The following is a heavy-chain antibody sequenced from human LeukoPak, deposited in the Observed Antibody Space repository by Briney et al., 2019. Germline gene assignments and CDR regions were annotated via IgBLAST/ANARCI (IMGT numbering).Heavy chain of an antibody. CDR3: ARDEDNSGRYYYYMDV. D-gene: IGHD3-22*01. CDR2: IYHSGST. Sequence: SETLSLTCTVSGGSVSSGTYYWNWIRQPPGKGLEWIGYIYHSGSTNYNPSLKSRATISIDTSKSQFSLNLRYVTAADTAVYYCARDEDNSGRYYYYMDVWGKGTTVTVSS. V-gene: IGHV4-61*01. J-gene: IGHJ6*03. CDR1: GGSVSSGTYY.